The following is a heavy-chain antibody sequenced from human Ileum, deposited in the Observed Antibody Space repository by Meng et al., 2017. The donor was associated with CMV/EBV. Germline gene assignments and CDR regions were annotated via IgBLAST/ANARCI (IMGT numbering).Heavy chain of an antibody. J-gene: IGHJ4*02. CDR3: ARRRGPRGYIDY. V-gene: IGHV4-4*07. CDR2: IHSNGDN. D-gene: IGHD3-10*01. Sequence: QVELEEWGPGLVKPLATLSLSCTVSVGSFRDYYWNWISQPAGQGLEWIGRIHSNGDNEYNPSLQSRVTMSVDSSKNEFFLSLSFVTAADTAIYYCARRRGPRGYIDYWGQGILVTVSS. CDR1: VGSFRDYY.